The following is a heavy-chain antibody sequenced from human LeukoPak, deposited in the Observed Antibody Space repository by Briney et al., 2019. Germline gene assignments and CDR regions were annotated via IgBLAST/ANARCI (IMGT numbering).Heavy chain of an antibody. CDR3: TVWFGELTH. D-gene: IGHD3-10*01. CDR1: GYTFTDYN. J-gene: IGHJ4*02. V-gene: IGHV1-2*02. CDR2: LSPNSGGT. Sequence: GASVKVSCKASGYTFTDYNIHGVRQAPGQGLEWMGWLSPNSGGTNYAQKFPGRVTMTRDTSITPAYMELSRLRSDDTAMYYCTVWFGELTHWGQGTLVTVS.